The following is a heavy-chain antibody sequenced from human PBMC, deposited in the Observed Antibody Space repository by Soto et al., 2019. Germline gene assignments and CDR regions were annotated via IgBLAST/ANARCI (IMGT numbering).Heavy chain of an antibody. D-gene: IGHD2-15*01. CDR3: ARGEIQLLLYYYYGMDA. J-gene: IGHJ6*02. CDR2: INHSGST. V-gene: IGHV4-34*01. Sequence: SETLSLTCAVYGWSVMGYYWSWIRQPPGKGLEWIGEINHSGSTNYNPSLKSRVTISVDTSKNQFSLKLSSVTAADTAVYYCARGEIQLLLYYYYGMDAWRQGTTVT. CDR1: GWSVMGYY.